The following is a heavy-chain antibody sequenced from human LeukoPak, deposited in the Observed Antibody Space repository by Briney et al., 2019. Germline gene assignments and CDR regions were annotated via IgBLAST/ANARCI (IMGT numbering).Heavy chain of an antibody. CDR1: GFTFSSYA. V-gene: IGHV3-15*01. CDR3: TQGVAKAYS. Sequence: SGGSLRLSCAASGFTFSSYAMSWVRQAPGKGLEWVGRIKSKSDGGTTDFAAPVKGRFTMSRDDSENTVSLQMNSLKIEDTAVYFCTQGVAKAYSWGQGTLVTVSS. D-gene: IGHD5-12*01. CDR2: IKSKSDGGTT. J-gene: IGHJ4*02.